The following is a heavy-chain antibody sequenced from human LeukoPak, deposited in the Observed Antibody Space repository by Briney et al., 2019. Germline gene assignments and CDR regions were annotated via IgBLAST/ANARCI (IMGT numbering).Heavy chain of an antibody. CDR3: ARDSGEVVIGAGHYYYYYYMDV. V-gene: IGHV3-7*01. Sequence: GGSLRLSCTASGFTFGDYAMSWFRQAPGKGLEWVANIKQDGSEKYYVDAVKGRFTISRDNAKNSLYLQMNSLRAEDTAVYYCARDSGEVVIGAGHYYYYYYMDVWGKGTTVTVSS. CDR1: GFTFGDYA. J-gene: IGHJ6*03. D-gene: IGHD3-22*01. CDR2: IKQDGSEK.